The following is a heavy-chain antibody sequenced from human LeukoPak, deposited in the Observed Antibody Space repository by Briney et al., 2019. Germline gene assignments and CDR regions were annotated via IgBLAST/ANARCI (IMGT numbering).Heavy chain of an antibody. CDR1: GGSISGYF. CDR3: ARRNDFDI. V-gene: IGHV4-59*08. J-gene: IGHJ3*02. Sequence: SETLSLTCTVSGGSISGYFWSWIRQPPGKGLELIGYLYYSGSTNYNPSLKSRVTVSVDTSKDQFSLRLSSVTAADTAIYYCARRNDFDIWGQGTMVTVSS. CDR2: LYYSGST.